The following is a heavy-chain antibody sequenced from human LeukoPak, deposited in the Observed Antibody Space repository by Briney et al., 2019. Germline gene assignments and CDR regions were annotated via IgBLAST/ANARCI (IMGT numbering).Heavy chain of an antibody. J-gene: IGHJ3*01. CDR2: ISSSSSTI. Sequence: GGSLKLSCAASGFSFSSYSMNWARQSPGKGLEWDSYISSSSSTISYADSVKGRFTISRDNAKNSLYLQMNSLRAEDTAVYYCARGRRTLIVGATRNAFDVWGQGTIVTVSS. CDR1: GFSFSSYS. D-gene: IGHD1-26*01. CDR3: ARGRRTLIVGATRNAFDV. V-gene: IGHV3-48*01.